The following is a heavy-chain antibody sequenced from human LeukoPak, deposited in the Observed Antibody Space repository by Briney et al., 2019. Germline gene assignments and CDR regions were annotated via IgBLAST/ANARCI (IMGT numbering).Heavy chain of an antibody. CDR3: ASYLVGASSFDY. Sequence: PSETLSLTCTVSGGSISSTDYYWGYIRQPLGKGLESIGSIYYRGSTYYNPSLQSRVTMSVDTSKNQFSLKLSSVTAADTAVYYCASYLVGASSFDYWGQGTLVTVSS. CDR1: GGSISSTDYY. J-gene: IGHJ4*02. D-gene: IGHD1-26*01. CDR2: IYYRGST. V-gene: IGHV4-39*01.